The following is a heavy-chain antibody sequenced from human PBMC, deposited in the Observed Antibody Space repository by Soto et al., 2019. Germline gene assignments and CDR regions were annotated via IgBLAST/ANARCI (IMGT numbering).Heavy chain of an antibody. Sequence: GGSLRLSCASSGFTFASYNMLWVRQVPGKGLEWVASISTNSDYIYHADSVKGRFTVSRDNAKKSLFLEMTTLRDEDTAVYYCARGGSAERRTDGDYYYYYPMDVWGQGTTVTVSS. CDR1: GFTFASYN. J-gene: IGHJ6*02. CDR3: ARGGSAERRTDGDYYYYYPMDV. D-gene: IGHD3-16*01. CDR2: ISTNSDYI. V-gene: IGHV3-21*01.